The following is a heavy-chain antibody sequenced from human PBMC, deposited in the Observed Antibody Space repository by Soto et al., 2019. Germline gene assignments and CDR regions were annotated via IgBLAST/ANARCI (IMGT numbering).Heavy chain of an antibody. Sequence: SETLSLTCTVSGGSIRNYYWSWIRQPPGKGLEWIAYIYYSGSTHYNPSLESLVTFSVDTSKIHFSLKLSSLTASETAVYYSARHYFRATYAFDIWGQGTMVT. CDR2: IYYSGST. CDR3: ARHYFRATYAFDI. V-gene: IGHV4-59*08. CDR1: GGSIRNYY. J-gene: IGHJ3*02. D-gene: IGHD1-26*01.